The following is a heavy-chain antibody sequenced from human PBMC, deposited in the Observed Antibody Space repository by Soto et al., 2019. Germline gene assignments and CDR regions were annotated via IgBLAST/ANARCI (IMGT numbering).Heavy chain of an antibody. Sequence: QVQLVQSGAEVTKPGASVKVSCKASGYTFTSYDINWVRQATGQGLEWMGWMNPNSSNTGYGQKFHGRVTMARNTSLNTAYMELSSLRSEHTAVYYCARERTGTSSMDVWGRGTTVTVSS. V-gene: IGHV1-8*01. D-gene: IGHD1-1*01. CDR3: ARERTGTSSMDV. CDR1: GYTFTSYD. CDR2: MNPNSSNT. J-gene: IGHJ6*02.